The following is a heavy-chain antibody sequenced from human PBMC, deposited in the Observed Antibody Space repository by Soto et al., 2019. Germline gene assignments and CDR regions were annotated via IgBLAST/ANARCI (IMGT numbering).Heavy chain of an antibody. D-gene: IGHD3-10*01. CDR3: ARDQAAELWFGPRGAFDI. J-gene: IGHJ3*02. V-gene: IGHV3-21*04. CDR1: GFTFSSYS. Sequence: RLSCAASGFTFSSYSMNWVRQAPGKGLEWVSSISSSSSYIYYADSVKGRFTISRDNAKNSLYLQMNSLRAEDTALNYCARDQAAELWFGPRGAFDIGGQGTMVAVSS. CDR2: ISSSSSYI.